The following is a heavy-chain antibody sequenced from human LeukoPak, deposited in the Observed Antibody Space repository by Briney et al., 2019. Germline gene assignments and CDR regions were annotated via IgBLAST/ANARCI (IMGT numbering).Heavy chain of an antibody. D-gene: IGHD3-22*01. V-gene: IGHV1-18*01. CDR3: ASVYYYDSSGYLGN. CDR1: GYTFTSYG. J-gene: IGHJ4*02. CDR2: ISAYNGNT. Sequence: ASVKVSCKASGYTFTSYGISWVRQAPGQGLEWMGWISAYNGNTNYAQKLQGRVTMTTDTSTSTAYMELSSLRSEDTAVYYCASVYYYDSSGYLGNWGQGTLVTVSS.